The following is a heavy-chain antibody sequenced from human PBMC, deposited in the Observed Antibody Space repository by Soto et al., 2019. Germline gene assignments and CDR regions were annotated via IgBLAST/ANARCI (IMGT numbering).Heavy chain of an antibody. CDR1: GYTFTSYG. J-gene: IGHJ4*02. V-gene: IGHV1-18*01. CDR3: ARELRYTAYLETPYYFDY. Sequence: GASVKVSCKASGYTFTSYGISWVRQAPGQGLEWMGWISAYNGNTNYAQKLQGRVTITADESTSTAYMELSSLRSEDTAVYYCARELRYTAYLETPYYFDYWGQGTLVTVSS. D-gene: IGHD1-1*01. CDR2: ISAYNGNT.